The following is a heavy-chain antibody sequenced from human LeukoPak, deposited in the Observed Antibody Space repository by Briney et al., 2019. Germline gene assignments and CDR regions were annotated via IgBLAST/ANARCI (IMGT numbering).Heavy chain of an antibody. CDR3: AKIAGGYCSGGSCEVDY. Sequence: PGGSLRLSCAASGFTFSSYSMNWVRQAPGKGLQWVSDISGSGGNTYYADSVKGRFTISRDTSKNTLYLQMTSLRAEDTAVYYCAKIAGGYCSGGSCEVDYWGQGTLVTVSS. CDR1: GFTFSSYS. D-gene: IGHD2-15*01. J-gene: IGHJ4*02. CDR2: ISGSGGNT. V-gene: IGHV3-23*01.